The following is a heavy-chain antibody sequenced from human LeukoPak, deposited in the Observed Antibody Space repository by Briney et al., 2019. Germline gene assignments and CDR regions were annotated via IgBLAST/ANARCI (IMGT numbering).Heavy chain of an antibody. V-gene: IGHV3-48*01. J-gene: IGHJ3*02. D-gene: IGHD3-16*01. Sequence: GGSLRLSCAASGFTFSSYNMNWVRQPPGKGLEWVSYISSSSSPIFYADSVKGRFTVSRDNSKNTVYLQMNSLRAEDTAVYYCARDPGDYVGNDAFDIWGQGTMVTVSS. CDR1: GFTFSSYN. CDR2: ISSSSSPI. CDR3: ARDPGDYVGNDAFDI.